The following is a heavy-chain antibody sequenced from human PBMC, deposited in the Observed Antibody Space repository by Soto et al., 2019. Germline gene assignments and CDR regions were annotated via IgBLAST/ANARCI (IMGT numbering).Heavy chain of an antibody. CDR3: ARLWFGELTGDY. CDR1: GGTFSSYT. D-gene: IGHD3-10*01. CDR2: IIPILGIA. J-gene: IGHJ4*02. Sequence: QVQLVQSGAEVKKPGSSVKVSCKASGGTFSSYTISWVRQAPGQGLEWMGRIIPILGIANYAQKFQGRVTITADKSTSTAYMELSSLRSEDTAVYYCARLWFGELTGDYWGQGTLVTVSS. V-gene: IGHV1-69*02.